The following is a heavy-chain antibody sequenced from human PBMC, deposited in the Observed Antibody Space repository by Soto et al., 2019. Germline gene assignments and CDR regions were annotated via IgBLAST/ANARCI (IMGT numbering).Heavy chain of an antibody. V-gene: IGHV3-15*01. J-gene: IGHJ4*02. CDR2: IKSKTDGGTT. CDR1: GFTFSNAW. D-gene: IGHD2-15*01. CDR3: TTEGYCSAGSCYFGY. Sequence: EVQLVESGGGLVKPGGSLRLSCAASGFTFSNAWMSWVRQAPGKGLEWVGRIKSKTDGGTTDYAAPVKGRFTISRDDSKNTLYLQMNSLKTEDTAVYYCTTEGYCSAGSCYFGYGGQGTLVTVSS.